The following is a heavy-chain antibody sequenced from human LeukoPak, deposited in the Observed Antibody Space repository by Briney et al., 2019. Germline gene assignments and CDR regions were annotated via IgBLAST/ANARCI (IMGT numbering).Heavy chain of an antibody. Sequence: PSETLPLTCSVSGESISSNYWSWIRQPAGKGLEWIGRIDTSGSVDYISSLNGRVTMSVDTSKNQFSLKLHSVTAADTAVYYCAKYSGGSYYNWFDPWGQGTLVTVAS. D-gene: IGHD1-26*01. CDR3: AKYSGGSYYNWFDP. V-gene: IGHV4-4*07. CDR1: GESISSNY. J-gene: IGHJ5*02. CDR2: IDTSGSV.